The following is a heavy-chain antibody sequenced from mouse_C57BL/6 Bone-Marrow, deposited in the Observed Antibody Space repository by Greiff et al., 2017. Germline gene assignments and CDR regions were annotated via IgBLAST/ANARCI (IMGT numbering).Heavy chain of an antibody. Sequence: QIQLQQPGAELVRPGTSVKLSCKASGYTFTSYWMHWVKQRPGQGLEWIGVIDPSDSYTNYNQKFKGKATLTVDTSSSTAYMQLSSLTSEDSAVYYCARREDWDYFDYWGQGTTLTVSS. CDR3: ARREDWDYFDY. CDR2: IDPSDSYT. D-gene: IGHD4-1*01. V-gene: IGHV1-59*01. J-gene: IGHJ2*01. CDR1: GYTFTSYW.